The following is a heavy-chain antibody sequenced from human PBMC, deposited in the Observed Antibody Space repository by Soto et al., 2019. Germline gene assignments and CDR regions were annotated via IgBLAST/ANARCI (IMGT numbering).Heavy chain of an antibody. CDR2: ISTFNGNA. CDR3: ARLHGYSSGWYDY. Sequence: QVKLVQSGAEVKKPGASVKVSCKASGYTFSINGVSWVRQAPGQGLEWMGWISTFNGNAHYAQKFQGRVTMTTDTSTNTAYMELTSLSSDDTAVYYCARLHGYSSGWYDYWGQGTLVTVSS. D-gene: IGHD6-19*01. V-gene: IGHV1-18*04. J-gene: IGHJ4*02. CDR1: GYTFSING.